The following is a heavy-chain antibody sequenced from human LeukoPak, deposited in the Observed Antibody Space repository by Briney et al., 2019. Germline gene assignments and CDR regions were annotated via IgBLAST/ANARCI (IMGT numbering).Heavy chain of an antibody. CDR2: IYHSGST. V-gene: IGHV4-30-2*01. CDR3: ARPNARGAFDI. J-gene: IGHJ3*02. CDR1: GGSISSGGYS. D-gene: IGHD4/OR15-4a*01. Sequence: PSQTLSLTCAVSGGSISSGGYSWSWIRQPPGKGLEWIGYIYHSGSTYYNPSLKSRVTISVDRSKNQFSLKLSSVTAADTAVYYCARPNARGAFDIWGQGTMVTVSS.